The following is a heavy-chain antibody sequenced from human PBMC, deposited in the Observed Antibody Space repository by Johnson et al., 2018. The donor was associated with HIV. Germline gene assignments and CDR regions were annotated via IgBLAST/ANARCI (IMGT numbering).Heavy chain of an antibody. Sequence: QVQLVESGGGVVQPGRSLRLSCAASEFSFSTYALHWVRQAPGEGLEWVAVISYDGVNKYYADSVQGRFTVSRDNSKNTLYVQMTSLRTEDTAVYYCARGGFDIVGGTIGWSAFDIWGQGTMVTVSS. V-gene: IGHV3-30*04. CDR3: ARGGFDIVGGTIGWSAFDI. CDR2: ISYDGVNK. CDR1: EFSFSTYA. D-gene: IGHD1-26*01. J-gene: IGHJ3*02.